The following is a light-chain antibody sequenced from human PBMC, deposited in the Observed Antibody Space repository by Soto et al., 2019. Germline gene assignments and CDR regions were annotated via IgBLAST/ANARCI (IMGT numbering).Light chain of an antibody. J-gene: IGKJ1*01. V-gene: IGKV1-5*01. Sequence: DIQMTQSPSTLSASVGDRVTVTCRASQGISASLAWFQQRPGKAPKLLIYDVSSLESGVPSRFSSSGSGTEFTLTISSLQPDDFATYYCQQYSTFWTFGQGTKVEI. CDR1: QGISAS. CDR2: DVS. CDR3: QQYSTFWT.